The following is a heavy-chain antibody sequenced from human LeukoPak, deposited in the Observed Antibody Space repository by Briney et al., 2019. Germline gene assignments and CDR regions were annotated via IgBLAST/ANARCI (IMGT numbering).Heavy chain of an antibody. CDR3: AKSHYFGSGSLHY. V-gene: IGHV3-23*01. Sequence: GGSLRLSCAASGFIFSSYAMSWVRQAPGKGLEWVSGISGSADNTHYADSVKGRFTISRDNSKNTLYLQMNSLRAEDAAVYYCAKSHYFGSGSLHYWGQGTLVTVSS. J-gene: IGHJ4*02. CDR1: GFIFSSYA. CDR2: ISGSADNT. D-gene: IGHD3-10*01.